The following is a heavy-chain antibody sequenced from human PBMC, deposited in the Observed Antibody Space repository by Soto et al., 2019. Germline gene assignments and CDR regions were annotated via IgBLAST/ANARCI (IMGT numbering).Heavy chain of an antibody. CDR2: IKQDESEK. Sequence: GGSLRLSCATSGLSFSSYWMSWVRQAPGKGLEWVANIKQDESEKSYVDSVKGRFTISRDNAKNSLYLQMNSLRAEDTAVYFCANDRQNGNYYVRGVTYYFEYWGQGTLVTVSS. J-gene: IGHJ4*02. D-gene: IGHD3-10*02. CDR1: GLSFSSYW. CDR3: ANDRQNGNYYVRGVTYYFEY. V-gene: IGHV3-7*03.